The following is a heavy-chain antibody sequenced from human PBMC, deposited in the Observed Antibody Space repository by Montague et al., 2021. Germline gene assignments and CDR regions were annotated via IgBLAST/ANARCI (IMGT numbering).Heavy chain of an antibody. CDR3: AVTNPYYYYGMDV. Sequence: SETLSLTCSVSGASISDYYWSWIRQPPGKVLEWVGYIYYSRRTNYNPSLKSRGTISVDTSKHQFSLKLSSVTAADTAFYYCAVTNPYYYYGMDVWGQGTTVTVSS. J-gene: IGHJ6*02. V-gene: IGHV4-59*01. D-gene: IGHD1-14*01. CDR1: GASISDYY. CDR2: IYYSRRT.